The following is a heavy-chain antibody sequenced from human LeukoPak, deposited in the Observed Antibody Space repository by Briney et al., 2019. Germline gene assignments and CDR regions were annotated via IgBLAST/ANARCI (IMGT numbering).Heavy chain of an antibody. J-gene: IGHJ4*02. D-gene: IGHD3-22*01. CDR3: AAYYYDSSGYVDY. V-gene: IGHV3-23*01. Sequence: GGTLRLSCAASGFTFSSYGMSWVRQAPGKGLEWVSAISGSGGSTYYADSVKGRFTISRDNSKNTLYLQMNSLRAEDTAVYYCAAYYYDSSGYVDYWGQGTLVTVSS. CDR1: GFTFSSYG. CDR2: ISGSGGST.